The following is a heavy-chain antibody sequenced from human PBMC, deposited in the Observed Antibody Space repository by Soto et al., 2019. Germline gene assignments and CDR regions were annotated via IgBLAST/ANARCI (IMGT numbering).Heavy chain of an antibody. J-gene: IGHJ4*02. CDR2: ISGSGGST. CDR3: AKDCYDFWSGYYTCDY. D-gene: IGHD3-3*01. V-gene: IGHV3-23*01. CDR1: GFTFSSYA. Sequence: GGSLRLSCASSGFTFSSYAMSLVRQAPGKGLEWVSAISGSGGSTYYADSVKGRFTISRDNSKNTLYLQMNSLRAEDTAVYYCAKDCYDFWSGYYTCDYWGQGTLVTVSS.